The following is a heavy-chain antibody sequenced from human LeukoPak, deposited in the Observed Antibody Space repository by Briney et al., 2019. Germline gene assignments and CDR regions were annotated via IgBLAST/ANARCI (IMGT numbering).Heavy chain of an antibody. CDR1: GGSISSYY. CDR2: IYYSGST. J-gene: IGHJ4*02. D-gene: IGHD6-19*01. Sequence: SETLSLTCTVPGGSISSYYWSWIRQPPGKGLEGWGYIYYSGSTTYNPSLKSRVTISVATSQNPFSLKLSSVSAADTAVYYCARTIIAVADTYFDYWGQGTLVTVSS. V-gene: IGHV4-59*01. CDR3: ARTIIAVADTYFDY.